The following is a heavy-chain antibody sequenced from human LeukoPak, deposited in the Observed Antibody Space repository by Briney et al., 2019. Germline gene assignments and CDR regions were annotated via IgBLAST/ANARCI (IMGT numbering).Heavy chain of an antibody. CDR1: GFTFDDYG. CDR3: VSFYETN. Sequence: GGSLRLSCAASGFTFDDYGMSWVRQAPGKGLVWVSHVNSDGSWTSHADSVKGRFTISKDNAKNTVYLQMNNLRTEDTAVYYCVSFYETNWGRGTLVTVSS. D-gene: IGHD2-2*01. V-gene: IGHV3-74*01. J-gene: IGHJ4*02. CDR2: VNSDGSWT.